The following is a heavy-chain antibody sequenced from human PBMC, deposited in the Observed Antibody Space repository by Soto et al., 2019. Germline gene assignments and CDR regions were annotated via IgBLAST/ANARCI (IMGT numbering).Heavy chain of an antibody. CDR3: ARVGGLRFYYYYGMDV. Sequence: ASVKVSCKASGYTFTSYGISWVRQAPGQGLEWMGWISAYNGNTNYAQKLQGRVTMTTDTPTSTAYMELRSLRSDDTAVYYCARVGGLRFYYYYGMDVWGQGTTVTVS. D-gene: IGHD4-17*01. V-gene: IGHV1-18*01. J-gene: IGHJ6*02. CDR2: ISAYNGNT. CDR1: GYTFTSYG.